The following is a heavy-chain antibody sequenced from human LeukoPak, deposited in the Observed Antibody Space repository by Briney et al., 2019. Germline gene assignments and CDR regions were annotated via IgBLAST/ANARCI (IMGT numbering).Heavy chain of an antibody. V-gene: IGHV3-7*01. D-gene: IGHD1-26*01. Sequence: GGSLRLSCAASGFTFSSYWMSWVRQAPGKGLEWVANIKQDGSEKYYVDSVKGRFTISRDNAKNSLYLQMNSLRVEDTAVYYCARDSSGSYQPANDYWGQGTLVTVSS. CDR3: ARDSSGSYQPANDY. CDR2: IKQDGSEK. J-gene: IGHJ4*02. CDR1: GFTFSSYW.